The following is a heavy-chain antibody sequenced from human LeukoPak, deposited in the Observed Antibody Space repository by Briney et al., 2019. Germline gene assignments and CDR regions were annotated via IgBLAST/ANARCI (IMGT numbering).Heavy chain of an antibody. CDR1: GYTFTSYD. CDR3: ARRLAVPGPLPDY. J-gene: IGHJ4*02. V-gene: IGHV1-8*01. CDR2: MNPHGGNT. D-gene: IGHD6-19*01. Sequence: ASVKVSCKASGYTFTSYDINWVRQPTGQGLEWMGWMNPHGGNTGYAQKFQGRVTMTRDTSITTAYMELSNLKSEDTAVYYCARRLAVPGPLPDYWGQGTLVTVSS.